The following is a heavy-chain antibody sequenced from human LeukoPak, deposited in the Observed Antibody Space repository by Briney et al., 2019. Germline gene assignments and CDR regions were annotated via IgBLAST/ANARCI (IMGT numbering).Heavy chain of an antibody. CDR2: ISAYNGNT. D-gene: IGHD3-22*01. CDR3: ARASFLGSWYDSSGHP. CDR1: GYTFTSYG. Sequence: GASVKVSCKASGYTFTSYGISWVRQAPGQGLEWMGWISAYNGNTNYAQKLQGRVTMTTDTSTSTAYMELRSLRSDDTAVYYCARASFLGSWYDSSGHPWGQGTLVTVSS. V-gene: IGHV1-18*01. J-gene: IGHJ5*02.